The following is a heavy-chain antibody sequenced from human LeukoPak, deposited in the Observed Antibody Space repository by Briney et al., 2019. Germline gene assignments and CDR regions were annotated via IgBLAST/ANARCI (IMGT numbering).Heavy chain of an antibody. J-gene: IGHJ4*02. CDR1: GYTFTSYG. Sequence: GASVKVSCKASGYTFTSYGISWVRQAPGQGLEWMGWISAYNGNTNYAQKLQGRVTMTTDTSTSTAYMELRSLRSDDTAVYYCARDQVRYYYGSGSSSNFGYWGQGTLVTVSS. V-gene: IGHV1-18*01. D-gene: IGHD3-10*01. CDR2: ISAYNGNT. CDR3: ARDQVRYYYGSGSSSNFGY.